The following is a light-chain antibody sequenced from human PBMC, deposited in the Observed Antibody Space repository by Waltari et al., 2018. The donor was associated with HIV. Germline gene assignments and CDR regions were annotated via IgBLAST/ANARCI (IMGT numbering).Light chain of an antibody. CDR1: SSNIGSNT. Sequence: QSVLTQPPSASGTPGQRVTISCSGSSSNIGSNTVNWYQQLPGTAPKLLIYSNNRRPSGVLYGLSGSKSGTSASLAISGLQSEDEADYYCAAWDGSLNGHVVFGGGTKLTVL. CDR2: SNN. J-gene: IGLJ2*01. V-gene: IGLV1-44*01. CDR3: AAWDGSLNGHVV.